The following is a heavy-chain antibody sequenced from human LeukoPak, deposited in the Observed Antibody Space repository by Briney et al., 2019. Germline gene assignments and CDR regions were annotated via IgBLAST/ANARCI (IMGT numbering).Heavy chain of an antibody. CDR3: ARQASGGWYSDY. D-gene: IGHD2-21*02. CDR2: INPNSGGA. Sequence: ASVKVSCKASGYTFTDYYMHWVRQAPGQGLEWMGWINPNSGGAHYAQKFQGRVSMTRDTSISTIYMELSRLTSGDTAVYYCARQASGGWYSDYWGQGTLVTVSS. CDR1: GYTFTDYY. J-gene: IGHJ4*02. V-gene: IGHV1-2*02.